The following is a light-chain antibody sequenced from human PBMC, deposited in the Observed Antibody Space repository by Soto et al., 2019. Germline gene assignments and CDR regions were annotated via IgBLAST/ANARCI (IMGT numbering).Light chain of an antibody. CDR2: DAS. CDR1: QSVSSY. V-gene: IGKV3-11*01. J-gene: IGKJ2*01. Sequence: EIVLTQSPATLSLSPGERATLSCRASQSVSSYLAWYQQKPGQAPRLLIYDASNRATGIPAGFSGSGSGTDFTLTISSLEPEDFAVYYCQQRSSWPYTFGQGTKLEIK. CDR3: QQRSSWPYT.